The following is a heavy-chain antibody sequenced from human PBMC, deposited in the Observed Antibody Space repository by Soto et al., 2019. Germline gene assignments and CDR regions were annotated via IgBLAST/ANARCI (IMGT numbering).Heavy chain of an antibody. Sequence: QVQLVQSGAEVKKPGSSVKVSCKASVGTFSSYTISWVRQAPGQGLEWMGRIIPMLGITNYAQKFQGTVTITADKSTITAFVDLSSLRSEDTAVYYCARQPLTDGSSAFYFDHWGQGTLVTVSS. CDR2: IIPMLGIT. V-gene: IGHV1-69*02. J-gene: IGHJ4*02. CDR1: VGTFSSYT. CDR3: ARQPLTDGSSAFYFDH. D-gene: IGHD6-13*01.